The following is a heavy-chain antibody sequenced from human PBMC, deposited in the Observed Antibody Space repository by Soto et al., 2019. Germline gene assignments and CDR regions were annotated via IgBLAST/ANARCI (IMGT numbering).Heavy chain of an antibody. V-gene: IGHV1-69*06. Sequence: GASVKVSCKASGGSFSSYAISWVRQAPVQGLEWMGGIIPIFGTATYAQKFQGRVTIIADKSTSTAYMELSSLRSEDTAVYYCAREGPVAGNHAFDIWGQGTLVTVSS. J-gene: IGHJ3*02. CDR3: AREGPVAGNHAFDI. CDR1: GGSFSSYA. D-gene: IGHD6-19*01. CDR2: IIPIFGTA.